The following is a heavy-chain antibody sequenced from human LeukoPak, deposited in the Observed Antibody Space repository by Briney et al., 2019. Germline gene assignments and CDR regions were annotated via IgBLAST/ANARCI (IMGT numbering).Heavy chain of an antibody. CDR3: ARARGYSGYDWADFDY. CDR2: INPNSGGT. J-gene: IGHJ4*02. Sequence: ASVKVSCKASGYTFTGYYMHWVRQAPGQGLEWMGWINPNSGGTNYAQKLQGRVTMTTDTSTSTAYMELRSLRSDDTAVYYCARARGYSGYDWADFDYWGQGTLVTVSS. V-gene: IGHV1-2*02. CDR1: GYTFTGYY. D-gene: IGHD5-12*01.